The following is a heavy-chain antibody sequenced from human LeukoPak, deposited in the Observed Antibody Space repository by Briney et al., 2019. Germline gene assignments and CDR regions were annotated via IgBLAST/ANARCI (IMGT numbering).Heavy chain of an antibody. CDR3: AELGITMIGGV. CDR1: GFTFSSYT. V-gene: IGHV3-48*04. D-gene: IGHD3-10*02. J-gene: IGHJ6*04. Sequence: GGSLRLSCAASGFTFSSYTMKWVRQAPGKGLERVSYISSSGSTIYYADSVKGRFTISRDNAKNSLYLQMNSLRAEDTAVYYCAELGITMIGGVWGKGTTVTISS. CDR2: ISSSGSTI.